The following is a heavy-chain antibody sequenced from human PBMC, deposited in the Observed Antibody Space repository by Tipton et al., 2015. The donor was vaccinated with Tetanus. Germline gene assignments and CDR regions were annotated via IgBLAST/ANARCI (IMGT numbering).Heavy chain of an antibody. D-gene: IGHD6-25*01. CDR2: ISSTSRYI. V-gene: IGHV3-21*01. J-gene: IGHJ4*02. Sequence: LSLTCSVSGASISSGGYFWNWVRQGPGRGLEWVSSISSTSRYINYANSVKGRFTISRDNAKNSLFLEMNSLRADDTAVYYCASGSALDYWGQGTLITVSS. CDR3: ASGSALDY. CDR1: GASISSGGYF.